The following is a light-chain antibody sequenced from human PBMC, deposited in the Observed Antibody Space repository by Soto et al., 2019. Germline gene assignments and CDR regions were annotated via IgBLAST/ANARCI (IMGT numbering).Light chain of an antibody. CDR1: QSVSSGY. CDR2: AAS. V-gene: IGKV3-20*01. Sequence: EIVLTQSPGPLSLSPGERATLSCRASQSVSSGYLAWYQQKPGRVPRLLIYAASNRAPGIPDRFTGSGSGTDFTLTIARVEPADFAVYYCQLCVVAPFTFGPGTKVDIK. CDR3: QLCVVAPFT. J-gene: IGKJ3*01.